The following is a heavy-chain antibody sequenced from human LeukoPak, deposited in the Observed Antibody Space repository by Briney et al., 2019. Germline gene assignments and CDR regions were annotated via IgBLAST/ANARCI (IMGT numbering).Heavy chain of an antibody. J-gene: IGHJ4*02. CDR1: GFTVSSNY. D-gene: IGHD3-22*01. V-gene: IGHV3-66*02. Sequence: PGGSLRLSCAASGFTVSSNYMSWVRQAPGKGLEWVSVIYSGGSTYYADSVKGRFTISRDNSKNTLYLQMNSLRAEDTAVHYCASFGDSSGYYGGYFDYWGQGTLVTVSS. CDR2: IYSGGST. CDR3: ASFGDSSGYYGGYFDY.